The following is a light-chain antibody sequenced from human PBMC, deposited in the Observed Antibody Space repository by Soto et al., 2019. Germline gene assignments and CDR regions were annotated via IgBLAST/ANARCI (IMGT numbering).Light chain of an antibody. V-gene: IGLV2-14*01. CDR1: SSDIGGHDD. CDR3: SSYTSSSTPYV. J-gene: IGLJ1*01. Sequence: QSALTQPASVSGPPGQSITISCTETSSDIGGHDDVSWYQQHPGKVPKLMIYEVSNRPSGVSNRFSGSKSGNTASLTISGLQAVDEADYYCSSYTSSSTPYVFGNGTKVTVL. CDR2: EVS.